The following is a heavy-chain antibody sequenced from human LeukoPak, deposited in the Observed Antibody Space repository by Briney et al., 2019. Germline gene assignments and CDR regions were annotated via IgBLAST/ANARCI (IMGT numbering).Heavy chain of an antibody. J-gene: IGHJ4*02. V-gene: IGHV4-34*01. CDR1: GGSFSGYY. CDR2: INHSGST. D-gene: IGHD6-19*01. Sequence: SETLSLTCAVYGGSFSGYYWSWIRQPPGKGLEWIGEINHSGSTNYNPSLTSRVTISVDTSKNQFSLKLSSVTAADTAVYYCARGGRMSSGWYSYWGQGTLVAVSS. CDR3: ARGGRMSSGWYSY.